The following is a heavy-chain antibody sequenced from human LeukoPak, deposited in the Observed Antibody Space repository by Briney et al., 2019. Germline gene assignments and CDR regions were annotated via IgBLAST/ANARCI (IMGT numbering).Heavy chain of an antibody. CDR3: ARGPNLSADTATDLDY. Sequence: GASVKVSCKASGYTFTSYYMHWVRQAPGQGLEWMGIINPSGGSTSYAQKFQGRVTMTRDTSTSTVYMELSSLRSEDTAVYHCARGPNLSADTATDLDYWGQGTLVTVSS. J-gene: IGHJ4*02. D-gene: IGHD5-18*01. CDR1: GYTFTSYY. V-gene: IGHV1-46*01. CDR2: INPSGGST.